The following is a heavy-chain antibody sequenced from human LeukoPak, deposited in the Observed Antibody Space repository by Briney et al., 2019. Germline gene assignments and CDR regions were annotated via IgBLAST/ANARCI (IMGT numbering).Heavy chain of an antibody. CDR3: ARGLVSVVRGVIKASYYYYGMDV. CDR1: GGSFSGYY. CDR2: INHSGST. Sequence: PSETLSLTCAVYGGSFSGYYWSWIRQPPGKGLEWIGEINHSGSTNYNPSLKSRVTISVDTSKNQFSLKLSSVTAADTAVYYCARGLVSVVRGVIKASYYYYGMDVWGQGTTVTVSS. V-gene: IGHV4-34*01. D-gene: IGHD3-10*01. J-gene: IGHJ6*02.